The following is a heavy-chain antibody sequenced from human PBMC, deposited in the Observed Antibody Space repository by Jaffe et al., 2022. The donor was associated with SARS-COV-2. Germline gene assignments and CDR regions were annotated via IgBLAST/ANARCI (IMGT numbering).Heavy chain of an antibody. D-gene: IGHD2-15*01. CDR1: GFTFSSYG. Sequence: QVQLVESGGGVVQPGRSLRLSCAASGFTFSSYGMHWVRQAPGKGLEWVAVISYDGSNKYYADSVKGRFTISRDNSKNTLYLQMNSLRAEDTAVYYCAKFDCSGGSCYSPSSYYYYGMDVWGQGTTVTVSS. V-gene: IGHV3-30*18. CDR3: AKFDCSGGSCYSPSSYYYYGMDV. J-gene: IGHJ6*02. CDR2: ISYDGSNK.